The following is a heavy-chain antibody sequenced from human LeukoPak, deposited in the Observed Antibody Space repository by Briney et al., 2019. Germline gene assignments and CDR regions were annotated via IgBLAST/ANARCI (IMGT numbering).Heavy chain of an antibody. V-gene: IGHV4-39*01. CDR3: ARQVSDYYYHYMDV. CDR1: GGAIIFSTYY. Sequence: PSETLSLTCTVSGGAIIFSTYYWGWVRQSPGKGLEWIGNIYYSGTTYYNPSLKGRVTISEDTSRNRFSLMLSSVTAADTAIYYCARQVSDYYYHYMDVWGEGTTVIVSS. CDR2: IYYSGTT. J-gene: IGHJ6*03.